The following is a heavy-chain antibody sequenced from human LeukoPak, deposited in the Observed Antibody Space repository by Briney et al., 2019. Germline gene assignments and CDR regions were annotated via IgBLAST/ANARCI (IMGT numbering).Heavy chain of an antibody. CDR2: ISSSSSYI. J-gene: IGHJ4*02. CDR3: ARVPAAIGGGDY. V-gene: IGHV3-21*01. D-gene: IGHD2-2*01. Sequence: GGSLRLSCAASGYTFSSYSMNWVRQAPGKGLEWVSSISSSSSYIYYADSVKGRFTISRDNAKNSLYLQMNSLRAEDTAVYYCARVPAAIGGGDYWGQGTLVTVSS. CDR1: GYTFSSYS.